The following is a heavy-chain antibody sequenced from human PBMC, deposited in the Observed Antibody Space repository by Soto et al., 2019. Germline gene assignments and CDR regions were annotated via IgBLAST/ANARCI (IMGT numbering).Heavy chain of an antibody. CDR1: GGSISSYY. D-gene: IGHD3-16*02. V-gene: IGHV4-59*01. CDR2: IYYSGST. CDR3: ARSLRQYYYYCYMDV. J-gene: IGHJ6*03. Sequence: QVQLQESCPGLVKPSETLSLTCTVSGGSISSYYWSWIRQPPGKGLEWIGYIYYSGSTNYNTSLKSRVTISVDTSKNQFSLKLSSVTAADTAVYYCARSLRQYYYYCYMDVWGKGTKVTVSS.